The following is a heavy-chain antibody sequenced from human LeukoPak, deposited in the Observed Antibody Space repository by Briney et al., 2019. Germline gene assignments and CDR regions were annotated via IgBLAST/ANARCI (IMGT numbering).Heavy chain of an antibody. V-gene: IGHV4-39*07. Sequence: SETLSLTCTVSGGSVSSSSYYWGWIRQPPGKGLEWIGSIYYSGSTYYNPSLKSRVTISVDTSKNQFSLKLSSVTAADTAVYYCARDSSGFSDYWGQGTLVTVSS. J-gene: IGHJ4*02. CDR1: GGSVSSSSYY. D-gene: IGHD6-19*01. CDR3: ARDSSGFSDY. CDR2: IYYSGST.